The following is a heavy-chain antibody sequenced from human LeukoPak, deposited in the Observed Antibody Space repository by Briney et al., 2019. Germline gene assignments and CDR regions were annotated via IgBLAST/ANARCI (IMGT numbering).Heavy chain of an antibody. Sequence: SETLSLTCSVSGGSIGNYHWSWIRQPAGKGLEWIGRIHASGTTNYYPPLKSRLTMSIHTPENQVSLTVTSVTAADSALYYCARRDTNSGWSFDLWGQGALVLVSS. CDR3: ARRDTNSGWSFDL. D-gene: IGHD5-12*01. CDR2: IHASGTT. J-gene: IGHJ4*02. CDR1: GGSIGNYH. V-gene: IGHV4-4*07.